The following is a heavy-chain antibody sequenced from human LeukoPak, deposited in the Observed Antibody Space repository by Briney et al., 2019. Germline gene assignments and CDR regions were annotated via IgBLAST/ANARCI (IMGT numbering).Heavy chain of an antibody. CDR1: GYTFTSYY. J-gene: IGHJ6*04. CDR3: ARGSGIVLRYFDWLKNGMDV. V-gene: IGHV1-46*01. D-gene: IGHD3-9*01. CDR2: INPSGGST. Sequence: ASVKVSCKAVGYTFTSYYIHWVRQAPGQGLEWMGIINPSGGSTSYAQKFQGRVTMTRDTSTSTAYMELSSLRSEDTAVYYCARGSGIVLRYFDWLKNGMDVWGKGTTVTVSS.